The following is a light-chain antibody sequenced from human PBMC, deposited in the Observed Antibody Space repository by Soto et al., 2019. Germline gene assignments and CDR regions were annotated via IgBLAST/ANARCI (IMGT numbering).Light chain of an antibody. J-gene: IGKJ1*01. V-gene: IGKV3-20*01. CDR1: QSVRNNY. CDR3: QKYSTSPRT. CDR2: AAS. Sequence: EIELTQSPGTLSLSPGERATLSCRASQSVRNNYLAWYQQRPGQAPRLLIYAASSRATGIPDRFSGSGSGTDFTLTISRLEPDDFAVYYCQKYSTSPRTFLHGT.